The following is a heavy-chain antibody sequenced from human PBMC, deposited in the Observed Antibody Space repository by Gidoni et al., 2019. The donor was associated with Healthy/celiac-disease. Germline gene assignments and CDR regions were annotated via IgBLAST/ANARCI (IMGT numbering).Heavy chain of an antibody. CDR2: IWYDGSNK. CDR1: GFTFSSYG. CDR3: AREAELYSSGWGFDY. J-gene: IGHJ4*02. V-gene: IGHV3-33*01. Sequence: QVQLVESGGGVVQPGRSLRLSCAASGFTFSSYGMHWVRQAPGKGLEWVAVIWYDGSNKYYADSVKGRFTISRDNSKNTLYLQMNSLRAEDTAVYYCAREAELYSSGWGFDYWGQGTLVTVSS. D-gene: IGHD6-19*01.